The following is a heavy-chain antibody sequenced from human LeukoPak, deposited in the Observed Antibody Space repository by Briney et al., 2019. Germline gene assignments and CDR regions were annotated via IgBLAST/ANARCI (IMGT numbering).Heavy chain of an antibody. Sequence: GESPQISCQGSGYSFTTYWIGYVRQMPGKGLEWMGVIYPGDSDTRYSPSFQGQVTISADKSISTAYLQWSSLKASDTAMYYCARRGLGYYFDYWGQGSLVTVSS. CDR2: IYPGDSDT. D-gene: IGHD3/OR15-3a*01. V-gene: IGHV5-51*01. J-gene: IGHJ4*02. CDR3: ARRGLGYYFDY. CDR1: GYSFTTYW.